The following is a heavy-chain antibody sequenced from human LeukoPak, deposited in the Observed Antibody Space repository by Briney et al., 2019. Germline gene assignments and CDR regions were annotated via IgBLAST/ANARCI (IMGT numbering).Heavy chain of an antibody. V-gene: IGHV4-61*02. Sequence: SETLSLTCTVSGDSISSGDYYWSWIRQPAGKGLEWIGRISSSGSTNYNPSLKSRVTISVDTSKNQFSLKLSSVTAADTAVYYCARVSYYDSSPHEHAFDIWGQGTMVTVSS. CDR1: GDSISSGDYY. J-gene: IGHJ3*02. CDR2: ISSSGST. D-gene: IGHD3-22*01. CDR3: ARVSYYDSSPHEHAFDI.